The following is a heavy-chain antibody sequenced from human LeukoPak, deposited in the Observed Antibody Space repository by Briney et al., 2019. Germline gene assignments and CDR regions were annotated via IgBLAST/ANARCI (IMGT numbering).Heavy chain of an antibody. D-gene: IGHD6-13*01. CDR3: AREISGPLAAAGGYYYYYMDV. CDR1: GFTFSTFA. CDR2: IFPSGGEI. Sequence: GGSLRLSCAASGFTFSTFAMVWVRQPPGKGLEWVSSIFPSGGEIHYADSVRGRFTISRDNSKNSLYLQMNSLRAEDTAVYYCAREISGPLAAAGGYYYYYMDVWGKGTTVTISS. V-gene: IGHV3-23*01. J-gene: IGHJ6*03.